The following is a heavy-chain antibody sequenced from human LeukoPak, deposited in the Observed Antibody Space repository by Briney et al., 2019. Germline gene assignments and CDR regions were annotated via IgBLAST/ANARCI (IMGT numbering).Heavy chain of an antibody. Sequence: GGSLRLSCAASGFTFSSYGMHWVRQAPGKGLEWVAFIRYDGTNKYYADSVKGRFTISRDNSKNTLYLQMNGLRGEDTAVYYCANLYGSGTYPDYWGQGTLVTVSS. J-gene: IGHJ4*02. CDR3: ANLYGSGTYPDY. CDR2: IRYDGTNK. CDR1: GFTFSSYG. D-gene: IGHD3-10*01. V-gene: IGHV3-30*02.